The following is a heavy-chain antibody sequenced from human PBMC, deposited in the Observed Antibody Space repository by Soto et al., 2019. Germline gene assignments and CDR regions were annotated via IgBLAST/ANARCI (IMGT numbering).Heavy chain of an antibody. V-gene: IGHV3-23*01. J-gene: IGHJ6*02. CDR2: ISGSGCST. CDR3: AKIQRGSPNKNTAMEPGSYYGMDV. D-gene: IGHD5-18*01. CDR1: GFTFSSYA. Sequence: GGSLRLSCAASGFTFSSYAMSWVRQAPGKGLEWVSAISGSGCSTYYADSVKGRFTISRDNSKNTLYLQMNSLRAEDTAVYYCAKIQRGSPNKNTAMEPGSYYGMDVWGQGTTVTVSS.